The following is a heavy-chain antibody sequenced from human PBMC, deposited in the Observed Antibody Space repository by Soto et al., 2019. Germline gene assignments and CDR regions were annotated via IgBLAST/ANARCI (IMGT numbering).Heavy chain of an antibody. CDR1: GGSISSYY. J-gene: IGHJ4*02. Sequence: SETLSLTCTVSGGSISSYYWSWIRQPAGKGMEWIGRIHTTDGTNYNPSLKSRVTMSIDASNNQFSLKLISLTAADTAVYYCAGALSSAAGLYFDFWGQGTLVTVSS. CDR3: AGALSSAAGLYFDF. D-gene: IGHD6-13*01. CDR2: IHTTDGT. V-gene: IGHV4-4*07.